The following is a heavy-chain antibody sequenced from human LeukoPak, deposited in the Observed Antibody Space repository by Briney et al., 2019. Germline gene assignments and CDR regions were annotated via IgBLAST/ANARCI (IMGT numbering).Heavy chain of an antibody. J-gene: IGHJ5*02. CDR2: IYPGDSDT. D-gene: IGHD3-22*01. V-gene: IGHV5-51*01. CDR1: GYSFSSYW. CDR3: AKSPSGFTYGRNWLDP. Sequence: GESLKISCKGSGYSFSSYWIAWVRQMPGKGLEWMGIIYPGDSDTRYSPSFEGQATISADKSISTAYLQWRSLKASDTAMYYCAKSPSGFTYGRNWLDPWGQGTLVTVSS.